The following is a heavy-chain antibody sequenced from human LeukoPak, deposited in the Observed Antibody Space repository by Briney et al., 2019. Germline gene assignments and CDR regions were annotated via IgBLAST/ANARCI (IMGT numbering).Heavy chain of an antibody. D-gene: IGHD3-10*01. Sequence: GASVTVSCKASGYTFTSYGIIWVHQAPGQRLEWTGWISDYNGNTSYAQKLQARVSMTTDTSTSTAYMELRSLRFDDTDVYYCAREAWFGELSDFDYWGQGTLVTVSS. CDR1: GYTFTSYG. CDR2: ISDYNGNT. CDR3: AREAWFGELSDFDY. V-gene: IGHV1-18*01. J-gene: IGHJ4*02.